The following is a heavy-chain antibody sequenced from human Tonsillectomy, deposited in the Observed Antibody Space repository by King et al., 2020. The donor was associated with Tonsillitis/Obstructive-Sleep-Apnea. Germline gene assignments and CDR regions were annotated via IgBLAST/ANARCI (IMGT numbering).Heavy chain of an antibody. V-gene: IGHV1-18*01. CDR3: ARDSGYGSGSYSADY. CDR1: GYTFTSYG. D-gene: IGHD3-10*01. CDR2: ISTDDYET. Sequence: QLVQSGAEVNKPGASVKVSCKASGYTFTSYGISWVRQAPGQGLEWMGGISTDDYETNYAKKLQGRITMTTDTSTRTVYMAPRRLRSDGTAVYYCARDSGYGSGSYSADYWGQGTLVTVSS. J-gene: IGHJ4*02.